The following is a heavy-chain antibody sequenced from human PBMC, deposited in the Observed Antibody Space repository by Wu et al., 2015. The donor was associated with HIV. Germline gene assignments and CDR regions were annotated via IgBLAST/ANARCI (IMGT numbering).Heavy chain of an antibody. V-gene: IGHV1-2*02. CDR1: GYRFTGYY. J-gene: IGHJ4*02. CDR3: ARGDSSGLDY. Sequence: QVRLVQSGAEVKKPGASVKVSCKASGYRFTGYYIHWVRQAPGQGLEWMGWINPNSGSTSFAQNFQGRVTMTSDASVTTAYMQLYRLTSDDTAVYYCARGDSSGLDYWGQGTLVTVSS. CDR2: INPNSGST. D-gene: IGHD6-19*01.